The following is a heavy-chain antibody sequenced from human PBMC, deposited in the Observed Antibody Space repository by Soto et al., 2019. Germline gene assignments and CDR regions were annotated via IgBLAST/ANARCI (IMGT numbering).Heavy chain of an antibody. D-gene: IGHD3-9*01. Sequence: PSETLSLTCTVSGGSISSGDYYWSWIRQPPGKGLEWIGYIYYSGSTYYNPSLKSRVTIAVDTSKNQFSLKLSPVTAADTAVYYCASGTYDILTGYYQPDNGFDPWGQGTLVTVSS. CDR2: IYYSGST. V-gene: IGHV4-30-4*01. J-gene: IGHJ5*02. CDR1: GGSISSGDYY. CDR3: ASGTYDILTGYYQPDNGFDP.